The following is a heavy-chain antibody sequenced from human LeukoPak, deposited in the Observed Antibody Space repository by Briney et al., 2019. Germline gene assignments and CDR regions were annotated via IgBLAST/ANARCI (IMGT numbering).Heavy chain of an antibody. Sequence: GGSLRLSCAASGFTFDDYAMHWVRQAPGKGLEGVSGISWHSGSIGYADSVKGRFTISRDNAKNSLYLQMSSLRAEDTALYYCAKDMGNYDILTGQGGFDYWGQGTLVTVSS. D-gene: IGHD3-9*01. CDR1: GFTFDDYA. CDR2: ISWHSGSI. J-gene: IGHJ4*02. CDR3: AKDMGNYDILTGQGGFDY. V-gene: IGHV3-9*01.